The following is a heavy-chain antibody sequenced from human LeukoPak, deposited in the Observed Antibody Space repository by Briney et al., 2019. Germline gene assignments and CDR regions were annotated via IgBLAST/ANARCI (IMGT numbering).Heavy chain of an antibody. CDR1: GFTFSSYA. Sequence: GGSLRLSCAASGFTFSSYAMHWVRQAPGKGLEWVAVISYDGSNKYYADSVKGRFTISRDNSKNTLYLQMNSLRAEDTAVYYCAKDYPWSGYKYYFDYWGQGTLVTVSS. CDR3: AKDYPWSGYKYYFDY. D-gene: IGHD3-3*01. V-gene: IGHV3-30-3*01. CDR2: ISYDGSNK. J-gene: IGHJ4*02.